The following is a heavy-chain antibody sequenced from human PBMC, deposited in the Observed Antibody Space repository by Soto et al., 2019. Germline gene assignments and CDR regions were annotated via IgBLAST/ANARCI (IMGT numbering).Heavy chain of an antibody. CDR3: AKVGRSTPFDY. J-gene: IGHJ4*02. CDR1: GFTFSSYA. CDR2: ISGSGGST. Sequence: EVQLLESGGGLVQPGGSLRLSCAASGFTFSSYAMRWVRQAPGKGLEWVSAISGSGGSTYYADSVRGRFTISRDNTKNTLYLQMNSLRAEDTAVYYCAKVGRSTPFDYWGQGTLVTVSS. V-gene: IGHV3-23*01.